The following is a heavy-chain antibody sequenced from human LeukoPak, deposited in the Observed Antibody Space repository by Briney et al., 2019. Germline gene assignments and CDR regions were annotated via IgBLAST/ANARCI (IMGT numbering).Heavy chain of an antibody. J-gene: IGHJ4*02. CDR3: ARVQWLVFPYYFDY. CDR2: ISGSGGNT. Sequence: GGSLRLSCAASGFTFSSYAMSWVRQAPGKGLEWVSAISGSGGNTYYADSVKGRFTISRDNSQNTLYLQMNSLRAEDTAVYYCARVQWLVFPYYFDYWGQGTLVTVSS. V-gene: IGHV3-23*01. CDR1: GFTFSSYA. D-gene: IGHD6-19*01.